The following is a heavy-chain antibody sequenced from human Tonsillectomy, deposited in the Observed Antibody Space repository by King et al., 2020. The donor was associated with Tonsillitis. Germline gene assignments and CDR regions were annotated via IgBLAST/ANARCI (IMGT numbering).Heavy chain of an antibody. D-gene: IGHD2-15*01. CDR2: IYYSGST. V-gene: IGHV4-59*01. Sequence: QLQESGPGLVKPSETLSLTCTVSGGSISSYYWSWIRQPPGKGLEWIGYIYYSGSTNYNPSLKSRVTISVDTSKNQFSLKLSSVTAADTAVYYCARSKPLVVAATSSWFDPWGQGTLVTVSS. CDR1: GGSISSYY. CDR3: ARSKPLVVAATSSWFDP. J-gene: IGHJ5*02.